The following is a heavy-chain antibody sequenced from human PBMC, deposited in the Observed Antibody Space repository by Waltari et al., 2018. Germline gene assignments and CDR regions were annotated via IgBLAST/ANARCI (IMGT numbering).Heavy chain of an antibody. V-gene: IGHV4-34*01. J-gene: IGHJ4*02. D-gene: IGHD4-4*01. Sequence: QVQLHQWGAGLLKPSETLSLTCAVYGGSFSGYYWSWIRQPPGKGLEWIGEINHSGSTNYNPSLKSRVTISVDTSKNQFSLKLSSVTAADTAVYYCARGDYSKLLEYWGQGTLVTVSS. CDR1: GGSFSGYY. CDR3: ARGDYSKLLEY. CDR2: INHSGST.